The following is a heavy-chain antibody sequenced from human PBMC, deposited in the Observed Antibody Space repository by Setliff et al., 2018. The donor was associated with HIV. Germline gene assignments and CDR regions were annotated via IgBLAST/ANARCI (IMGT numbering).Heavy chain of an antibody. CDR2: IYTSGST. CDR1: GGSISSYY. CDR3: ARQGFVPLGAHQFDY. Sequence: SETLSLTCTVSGGSISSYYWSWIRQPPGKGLEWIGYIYTSGSTNYNPSLKSRVTITRDTSKNQVSLQLRSVTAEDTAIYFCARQGFVPLGAHQFDYWGPGTLVTSPQ. J-gene: IGHJ4*02. D-gene: IGHD3-16*01. V-gene: IGHV4-59*08.